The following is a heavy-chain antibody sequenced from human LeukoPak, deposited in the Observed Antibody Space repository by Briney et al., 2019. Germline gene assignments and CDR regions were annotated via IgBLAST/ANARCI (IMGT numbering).Heavy chain of an antibody. V-gene: IGHV3-33*01. CDR1: GFTLSDYG. J-gene: IGHJ3*01. CDR2: IWHDGSNK. Sequence: GRSLRLSCVASGFTLSDYGMHWVRQAPGKGLEWVAVIWHDGSNKYYADSVKGRFTISRDNSENTLYLQMNSLRVEDTALFYCARAGGSRYGYAFDVWGQGTLVTVSS. CDR3: ARAGGSRYGYAFDV. D-gene: IGHD5-12*01.